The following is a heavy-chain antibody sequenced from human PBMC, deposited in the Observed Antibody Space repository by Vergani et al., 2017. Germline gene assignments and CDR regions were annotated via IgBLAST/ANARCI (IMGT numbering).Heavy chain of an antibody. CDR1: GNTLTGLD. CDR2: MNPNSGNT. Sequence: QVQLVQSGAEGKRPGASVKVSCKASGNTLTGLDITWVQKATGQGLEWRGWMNPNSGNTGYAQKFQGRVTMTRNTSISTAYMELSSLRSEDTAVYYCARGRIAAAGTFWFDPWGQGTLVTVSS. J-gene: IGHJ5*02. V-gene: IGHV1-8*01. D-gene: IGHD6-13*01. CDR3: ARGRIAAAGTFWFDP.